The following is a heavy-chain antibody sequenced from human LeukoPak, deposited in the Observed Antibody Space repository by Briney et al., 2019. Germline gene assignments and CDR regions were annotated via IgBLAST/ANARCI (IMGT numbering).Heavy chain of an antibody. CDR3: ARAFTGYCNGGTCYSDN. V-gene: IGHV3-30*04. Sequence: GGSLRLSCAASGFSFSSYAMHWFRQAAGKGLESMALISYDASIIYYADSVRGRFTISRDNSKDTLYLQMNSLRAEDTAVYYCARAFTGYCNGGTCYSDNWGQGTLVTVSS. D-gene: IGHD2-15*01. CDR2: ISYDASII. CDR1: GFSFSSYA. J-gene: IGHJ4*02.